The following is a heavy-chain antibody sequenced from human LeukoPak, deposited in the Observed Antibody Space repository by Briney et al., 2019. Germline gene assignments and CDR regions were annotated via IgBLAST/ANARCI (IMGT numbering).Heavy chain of an antibody. V-gene: IGHV4-30-4*08. CDR2: IYYSGST. D-gene: IGHD2-15*01. CDR3: ARVVVVVAAGDGPFDY. CDR1: GASISGDSYY. Sequence: SQTLSLTCTVSGASISGDSYYWSWIRQPAGRGLEWIGYIYYSGSTYYNPSLKSRVTISVDTSKNQFSLKLSSVTAADTAVYYCARVVVVVAAGDGPFDYWGQGTLVTVSS. J-gene: IGHJ4*02.